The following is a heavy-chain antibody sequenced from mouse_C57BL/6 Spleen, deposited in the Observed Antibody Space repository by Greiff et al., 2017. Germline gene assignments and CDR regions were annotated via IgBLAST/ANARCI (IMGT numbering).Heavy chain of an antibody. V-gene: IGHV2-5*01. J-gene: IGHJ4*01. CDR3: AKPSYAMDY. CDR2: IWSGGST. Sequence: QVQLKESGPGLVQPSRSLSITCTVSGFSLTSYGVHWVRQSPGKGLEWLGMIWSGGSTDYNAAFMSRLSTIKNNSKRQVFFKMNSLHADDTAIYYCAKPSYAMDYWGQGTSVTVAS. CDR1: GFSLTSYG.